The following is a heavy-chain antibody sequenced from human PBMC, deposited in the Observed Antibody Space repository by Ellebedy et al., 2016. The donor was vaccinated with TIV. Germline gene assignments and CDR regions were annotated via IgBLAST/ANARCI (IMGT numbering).Heavy chain of an antibody. CDR1: GFTFSGYA. CDR2: INNGGRTT. J-gene: IGHJ5*02. V-gene: IGHV3-23*01. D-gene: IGHD3-10*01. Sequence: GESLKISCVASGFTFSGYAMSWVRQAPGKGLEWVSGINNGGRTTSYADSVRGRFTISRDNSKNTLYLQMNTLRVDDTAIYYCAKDWHPDYFGRLDPWGQGILVTVSS. CDR3: AKDWHPDYFGRLDP.